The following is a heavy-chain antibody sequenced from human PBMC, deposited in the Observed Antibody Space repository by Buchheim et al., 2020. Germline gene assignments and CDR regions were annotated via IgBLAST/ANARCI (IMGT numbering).Heavy chain of an antibody. D-gene: IGHD4-17*01. CDR1: GFTFSSYA. V-gene: IGHV3-30-3*01. CDR3: AKDGPTVTKGPYYFDY. CDR2: ISYDGSNK. Sequence: QVQLVESGGGVVQPGRSLRLSCADSGFTFSSYAMHWVRQAPGKGLEWVAVISYDGSNKYYADSVKGRFTISRDNSKNTLYLQMNSLRAEDTAVYYCAKDGPTVTKGPYYFDYWGQGTL. J-gene: IGHJ4*02.